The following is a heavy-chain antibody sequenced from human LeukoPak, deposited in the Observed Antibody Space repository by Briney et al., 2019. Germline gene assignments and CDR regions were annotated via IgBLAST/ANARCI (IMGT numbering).Heavy chain of an antibody. CDR3: ARGYYDFWSGYRDYFDY. V-gene: IGHV4-39*01. CDR1: GGSISSSRYS. Sequence: SSETLSLTCTVSGGSISSSRYSWGWIRQPPGKGLEWIGSIYYSGSTYYNPSLKSRVTISVDTSKNQFSLKLSSVTAADTAVYYCARGYYDFWSGYRDYFDYWGQGTLVTVSS. CDR2: IYYSGST. J-gene: IGHJ4*02. D-gene: IGHD3-3*01.